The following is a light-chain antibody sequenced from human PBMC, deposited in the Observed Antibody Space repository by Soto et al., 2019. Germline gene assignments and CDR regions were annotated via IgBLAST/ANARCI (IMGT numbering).Light chain of an antibody. CDR2: YDF. CDR3: QVWHSSSDLGV. CDR1: NIGNTA. Sequence: SYELTQPPSVSVAPGKTANITCGGNNIGNTAVHWYQQKPGQAPVVVISYDFDRPSGIPERFSGSNSGNTATLTISRVEAGDEADYYCQVWHSSSDLGVFGGGTKVTVL. V-gene: IGLV3-21*04. J-gene: IGLJ3*02.